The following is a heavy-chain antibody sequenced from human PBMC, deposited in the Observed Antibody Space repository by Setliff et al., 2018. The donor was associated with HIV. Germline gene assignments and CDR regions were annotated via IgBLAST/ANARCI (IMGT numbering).Heavy chain of an antibody. CDR1: GASITSGYY. V-gene: IGHV4-31*03. J-gene: IGHJ4*02. CDR2: IYYRGDT. Sequence: SETLSLTCTVSGASITSGYYWSWVRQRPGRGLEWIGHIYYRGDTYYSPSLKGRLAISVDTSKMQFSLTVTSMTAADTAVYYCARVRTGDRSFDFWGQGTLVTVSS. CDR3: ARVRTGDRSFDF. D-gene: IGHD1-1*01.